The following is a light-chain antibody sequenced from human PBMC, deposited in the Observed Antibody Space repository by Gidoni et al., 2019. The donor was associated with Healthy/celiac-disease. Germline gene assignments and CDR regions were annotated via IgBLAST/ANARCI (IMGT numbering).Light chain of an antibody. V-gene: IGKV1-39*01. CDR3: QRSYSTLTIT. Sequence: DIQMTQSPSSLSASVGDRVTITCRASQSISSYLNWYRQKPGKAPKLLIYAASSLQSGVPSRFSGSGSGTDFTLTISSLQPEDFATYYCQRSYSTLTITFGQGTRLEIK. CDR1: QSISSY. J-gene: IGKJ5*01. CDR2: AAS.